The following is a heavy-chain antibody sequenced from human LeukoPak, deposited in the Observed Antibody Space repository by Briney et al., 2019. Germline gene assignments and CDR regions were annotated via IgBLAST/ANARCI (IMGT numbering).Heavy chain of an antibody. V-gene: IGHV4-38-2*01. CDR3: SIGVPFDP. CDR2: IYHSGST. Sequence: SETLSLTCAVSGYSISSGYYWGWIRQPPGKGLEWIGSIYHSGSTYYNPSLKSRVTISVDTSKNQFSLKLSSVTAADMAVYYCSIGVPFDPWGQGTLVTVSS. J-gene: IGHJ5*02. D-gene: IGHD2-8*01. CDR1: GYSISSGYY.